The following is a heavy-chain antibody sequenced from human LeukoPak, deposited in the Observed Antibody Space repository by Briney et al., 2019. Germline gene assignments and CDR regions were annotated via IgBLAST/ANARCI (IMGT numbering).Heavy chain of an antibody. CDR2: INPSGGTT. CDR3: ARAPGYCSGGSCYSALYY. CDR1: GYTFTSYY. Sequence: ASVTVSCKASGYTFTSYYMHWVRQAPGQGLEWMGIINPSGGTTSYAQKFQGRVTMTRDTSTSTVYMELSSLSSDDAAVYYCARAPGYCSGGSCYSALYYWGQGTLVTVSS. V-gene: IGHV1-46*01. J-gene: IGHJ4*02. D-gene: IGHD2-15*01.